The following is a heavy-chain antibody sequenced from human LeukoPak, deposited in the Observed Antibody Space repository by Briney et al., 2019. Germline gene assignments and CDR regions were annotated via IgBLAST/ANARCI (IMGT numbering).Heavy chain of an antibody. Sequence: PSEALSLTCAVSGGSISSGGYSWSWIRQPPGKGLEWIGYIYYSGSTYYNPSLKSRVTVSVDTSKNQFSLKLSSVTAADTAVYYCARRGWALWDYFDYWGQGTLVTVSS. CDR1: GGSISSGGYS. CDR2: IYYSGST. J-gene: IGHJ4*02. CDR3: ARRGWALWDYFDY. V-gene: IGHV4-30-4*07. D-gene: IGHD3-16*01.